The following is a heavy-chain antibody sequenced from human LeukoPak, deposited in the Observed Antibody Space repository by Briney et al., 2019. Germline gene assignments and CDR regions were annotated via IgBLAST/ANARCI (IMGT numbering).Heavy chain of an antibody. CDR3: AKASFVVVTAISDY. D-gene: IGHD2-21*02. CDR1: GFTFSSYA. J-gene: IGHJ4*02. V-gene: IGHV3-23*01. CDR2: ISGSGGST. Sequence: GGSLRLSCAASGFTFSSYAMSWVRQAPGKGLEWVSAISGSGGSTYYADSVKGRFTISRDNSKNTLYLQMNSLRAEDTAVYYCAKASFVVVTAISDYWGQETLVTVSS.